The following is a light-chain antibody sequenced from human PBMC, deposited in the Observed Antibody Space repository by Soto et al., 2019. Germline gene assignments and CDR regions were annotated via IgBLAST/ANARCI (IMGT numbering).Light chain of an antibody. CDR3: HQYNNWPPWT. CDR2: AAS. V-gene: IGKV3-15*01. CDR1: QSISTN. Sequence: EIVMTQSPATLSVSPGERVILSCRASQSISTNLAWYQYIPGQAPRLLIYAASTRATGIPARFSGSGSGTDFTLSIPSLQYEDYAVYYCHQYNNWPPWTFGQGTKVEIK. J-gene: IGKJ1*01.